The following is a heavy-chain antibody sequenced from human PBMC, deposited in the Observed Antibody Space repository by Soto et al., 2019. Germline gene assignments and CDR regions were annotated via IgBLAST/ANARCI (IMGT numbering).Heavy chain of an antibody. CDR1: GFTFSSYA. V-gene: IGHV3-23*01. J-gene: IGHJ4*02. D-gene: IGHD5-12*01. CDR3: AKEVALPPGGSGARATGVYRGESFDY. Sequence: EVQLLESGGGLVQPGGSLRLSCAASGFTFSSYAMSWVRQAPGKGLEWVSAISGSGGSTYYADSVKGRFTISRDNSKNTLYLQMNSLRAEDTAVYYCAKEVALPPGGSGARATGVYRGESFDYWGQGTLVTVSS. CDR2: ISGSGGST.